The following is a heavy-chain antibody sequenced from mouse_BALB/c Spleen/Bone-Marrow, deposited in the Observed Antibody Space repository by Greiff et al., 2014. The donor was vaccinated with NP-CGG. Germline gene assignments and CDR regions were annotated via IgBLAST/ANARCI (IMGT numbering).Heavy chain of an antibody. V-gene: IGHV1-80*01. Sequence: VQLQQSGAELVRPGSSVKISCKASGYAFSSYWMNWVKQRPGQGLEWIGQIYPGDGDTNYNGKFKGKATLTADKSSSTAYMQLNSLTSEDSAVYFCAREGYGYDERGYAMDYWGQGTSVTVSS. D-gene: IGHD2-2*01. J-gene: IGHJ4*01. CDR2: IYPGDGDT. CDR3: AREGYGYDERGYAMDY. CDR1: GYAFSSYW.